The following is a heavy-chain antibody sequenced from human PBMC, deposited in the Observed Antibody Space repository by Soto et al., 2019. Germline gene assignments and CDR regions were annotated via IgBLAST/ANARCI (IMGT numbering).Heavy chain of an antibody. CDR2: IYHSGST. V-gene: IGHV4-4*02. CDR1: GGSISSSNW. D-gene: IGHD2-15*01. J-gene: IGHJ4*02. Sequence: SETLSLTCAVSGGSISSSNWWSWVRQPPGKGLEWIGEIYHSGSTNYNPSLKSRVTISVDKSKNQFSLKLSSVTAADTAVYYCALSLVYCSGGSCCSPYYFEECGEGTLVSVSS. CDR3: ALSLVYCSGGSCCSPYYFEE.